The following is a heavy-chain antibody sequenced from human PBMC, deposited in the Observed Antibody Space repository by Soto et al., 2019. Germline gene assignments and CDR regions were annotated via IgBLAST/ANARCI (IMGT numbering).Heavy chain of an antibody. J-gene: IGHJ5*02. Sequence: QVQLVESGGGLVKPGGSLRLSCAASGFTFSDYYMSWIRQAPGKGLEWVSYISSSSSYTNYADSVKGRFTISRDNAKNSRYLQMNSLRAEDTAVYYCARGRYQLRNWFDPWGQGTLVTVSS. CDR1: GFTFSDYY. D-gene: IGHD2-2*01. V-gene: IGHV3-11*05. CDR3: ARGRYQLRNWFDP. CDR2: ISSSSSYT.